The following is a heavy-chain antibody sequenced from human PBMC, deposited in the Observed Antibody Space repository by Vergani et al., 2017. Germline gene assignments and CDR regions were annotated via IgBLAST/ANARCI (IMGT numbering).Heavy chain of an antibody. V-gene: IGHV4-59*12. D-gene: IGHD6-19*01. CDR3: ARGFGSGWYEFFDY. CDR2: INHSGST. J-gene: IGHJ4*02. CDR1: GGSISSYY. Sequence: QVQLQESGPGLVKPSETLSLTCTVSGGSISSYYWSWIRQPPGKGLEWIGEINHSGSTNYNPSLKSRVTISVDTSKNQFSLKLSSVTAADTAVYYCARGFGSGWYEFFDYWGQGTLVTVSS.